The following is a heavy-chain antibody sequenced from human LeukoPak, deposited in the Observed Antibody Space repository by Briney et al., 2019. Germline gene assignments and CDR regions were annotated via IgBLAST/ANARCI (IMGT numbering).Heavy chain of an antibody. CDR3: AKVALQWLWGCFDY. J-gene: IGHJ4*02. CDR2: ISYDGSNK. CDR1: GFTFSSYG. Sequence: GGSLRLSCAASGFTFSSYGMHWVRQAPGKGLEWVAVISYDGSNKYYADSVKGRFTISRDNSKNTLYLQMNSLRAEDTAVYYCAKVALQWLWGCFDYWGQGTLVTVSS. V-gene: IGHV3-30*18. D-gene: IGHD6-19*01.